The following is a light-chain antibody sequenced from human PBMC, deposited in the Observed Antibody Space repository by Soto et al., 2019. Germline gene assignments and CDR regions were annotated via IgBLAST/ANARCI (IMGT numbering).Light chain of an antibody. CDR1: QSVSSYY. V-gene: IGKV3-20*01. Sequence: EIVLTQSPGTLSLSPGERAILSCRASQSVSSYYLAWYQQKPGQAPRLLIYAASSRATGIPDRFSGGGSGTDFTLTISRLEPEDFAVYYCQQCGSSPWTFGQGTKVEIK. J-gene: IGKJ1*01. CDR3: QQCGSSPWT. CDR2: AAS.